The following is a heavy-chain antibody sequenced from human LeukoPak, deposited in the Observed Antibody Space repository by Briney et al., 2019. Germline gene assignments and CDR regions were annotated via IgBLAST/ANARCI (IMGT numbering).Heavy chain of an antibody. V-gene: IGHV3-30-3*01. CDR2: ISYDGSNK. J-gene: IGHJ4*02. CDR3: ARNGYDSSGRRSGYLDY. CDR1: GFTFSSYA. Sequence: QSGGSLRLSCAASGFTFSSYAMSWVRQAPGKGLEWVAVISYDGSNKYYAVSVKGRFTISRDNSKNTLYLQMNSLRAEDTAVYYCARNGYDSSGRRSGYLDYWGQGTLVTVSS. D-gene: IGHD3-22*01.